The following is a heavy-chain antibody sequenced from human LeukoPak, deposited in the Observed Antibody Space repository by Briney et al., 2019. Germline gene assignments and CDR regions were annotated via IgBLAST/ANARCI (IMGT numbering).Heavy chain of an antibody. Sequence: GESLKISCKGSGYSFTSYWIGWVRQMPGKGLECMGIIYPGDSDTRYSPSFQGQVTISADKSMNTAYLQWSTLKASDTAMYYCATSLVDTDAFDIWGQGTMVTVSS. D-gene: IGHD5-18*01. CDR2: IYPGDSDT. J-gene: IGHJ3*02. V-gene: IGHV5-51*01. CDR1: GYSFTSYW. CDR3: ATSLVDTDAFDI.